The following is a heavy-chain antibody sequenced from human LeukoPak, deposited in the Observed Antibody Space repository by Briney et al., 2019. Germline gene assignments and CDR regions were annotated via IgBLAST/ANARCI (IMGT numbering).Heavy chain of an antibody. CDR3: ARDLLDYSNYPVFYYYYGMDV. V-gene: IGHV3-48*04. D-gene: IGHD4-11*01. CDR1: EFTFSSYS. Sequence: GGSLRLSCAASEFTFSSYSMNWVRQAPGKGLEWVSYITNSGNSKSYADSVKGRFTISRDNAKNSLYLQMNSLRAEDTAVYYCARDLLDYSNYPVFYYYYGMDVWGQGTTVTVSS. CDR2: ITNSGNSK. J-gene: IGHJ6*02.